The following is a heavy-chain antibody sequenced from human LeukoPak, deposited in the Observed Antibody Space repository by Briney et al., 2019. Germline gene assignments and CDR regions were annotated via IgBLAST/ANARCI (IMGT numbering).Heavy chain of an antibody. CDR3: ARGIYYDSSCPDY. CDR2: INHSGST. V-gene: IGHV4-34*01. J-gene: IGHJ4*02. CDR1: GGSFSGYY. D-gene: IGHD3-22*01. Sequence: PSETLSLACAVYGGSFSGYYWSWIRQPPGKGLEWIGEINHSGSTNYNPSLKSRVTISVDTSKNQFSLKRSSVTAADTAVYYCARGIYYDSSCPDYWGQGTLVTVSS.